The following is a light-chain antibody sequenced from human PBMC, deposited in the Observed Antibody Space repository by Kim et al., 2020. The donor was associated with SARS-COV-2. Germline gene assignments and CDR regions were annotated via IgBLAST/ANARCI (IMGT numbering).Light chain of an antibody. Sequence: SYELTQSPSVSVSPGQTASITCSGDKLGDKYACWYQQKPGQSPVLVIYQDSKRPSGIPERFSGSNSGTTATLTISGTQAMDEADYYCQAWDSSTYVFGTGTKVTVL. CDR1: KLGDKY. V-gene: IGLV3-1*01. CDR2: QDS. J-gene: IGLJ1*01. CDR3: QAWDSSTYV.